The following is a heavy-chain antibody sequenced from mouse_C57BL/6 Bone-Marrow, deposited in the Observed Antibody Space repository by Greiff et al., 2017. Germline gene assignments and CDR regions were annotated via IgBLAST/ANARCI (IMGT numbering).Heavy chain of an antibody. Sequence: QVHVKQPGAELVKPGASVKLSCKASGYTFTSYWMHWVKQRPGRGLEWIGRIDPNSGGTKYNEKFKSKATLTVDKPSSTAYMQLSSLTSEDSAVYYCARGNYDYERGGFDYWGQGTTLTVSS. CDR1: GYTFTSYW. CDR2: IDPNSGGT. D-gene: IGHD2-4*01. J-gene: IGHJ2*01. CDR3: ARGNYDYERGGFDY. V-gene: IGHV1-72*01.